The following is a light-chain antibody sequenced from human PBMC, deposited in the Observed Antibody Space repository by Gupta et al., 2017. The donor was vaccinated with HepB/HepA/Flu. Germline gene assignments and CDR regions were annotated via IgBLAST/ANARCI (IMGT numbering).Light chain of an antibody. Sequence: EIVLTQSPGTLSLSPGERATLSCRASQSSNSLAWYQQKPGQAPRLLIYRASSRATGIPDRFSGSGSGTDFTLTISRLEPEDFAVYYCQHYASSPPMYTFGQGTKLETK. CDR3: QHYASSPPMYT. CDR1: QSSNS. J-gene: IGKJ2*01. V-gene: IGKV3-20*01. CDR2: RAS.